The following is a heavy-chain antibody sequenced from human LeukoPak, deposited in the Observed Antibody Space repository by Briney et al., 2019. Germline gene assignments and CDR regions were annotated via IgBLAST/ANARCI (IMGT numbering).Heavy chain of an antibody. CDR1: GGSISSGGYY. CDR3: ARDRDNSGYSSSWYRNYYYYYGMDV. V-gene: IGHV4-31*03. Sequence: SETLSLTCTVSGGSISSGGYYWSWIRQHPGKGLEWIGYIYYSGSTNYNPSLKSRVTISVDTSKNQFSLKLSSVTAADTAVYYCARDRDNSGYSSSWYRNYYYYYGMDVWGQGTTVTVSS. J-gene: IGHJ6*02. CDR2: IYYSGST. D-gene: IGHD6-13*01.